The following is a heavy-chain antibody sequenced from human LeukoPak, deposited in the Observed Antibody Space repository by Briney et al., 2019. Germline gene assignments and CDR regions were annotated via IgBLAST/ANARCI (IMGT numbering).Heavy chain of an antibody. V-gene: IGHV3-33*01. D-gene: IGHD4-17*01. J-gene: IGHJ3*02. Sequence: PGGSLRLSCAASGFTFSSYGMHWVRQAPGKGLEWVAVIWYDGSNKYYADSVKGRFTISRDNSKNTLYLQMNSLRAEDTAVYYCARVDDYANRAFDIWGQGTMVTVS. CDR3: ARVDDYANRAFDI. CDR2: IWYDGSNK. CDR1: GFTFSSYG.